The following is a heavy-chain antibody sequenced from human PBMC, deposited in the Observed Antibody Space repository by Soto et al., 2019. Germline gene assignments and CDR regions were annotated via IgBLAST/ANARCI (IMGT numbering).Heavy chain of an antibody. V-gene: IGHV4-39*01. CDR3: ARHARGVITHGYCVSTSCHGYYGMDV. J-gene: IGHJ6*02. CDR1: GGSISSSSYY. Sequence: SGGSISSSSYYWGWIRQPPGKGLEWIGSIYYSGSTYYNPSLKSRVTISVDTSKNQFSLKLSSVTAADTAVYYCARHARGVITHGYCVSTSCHGYYGMDVWGQGTTVTVSS. D-gene: IGHD2-2*03. CDR2: IYYSGST.